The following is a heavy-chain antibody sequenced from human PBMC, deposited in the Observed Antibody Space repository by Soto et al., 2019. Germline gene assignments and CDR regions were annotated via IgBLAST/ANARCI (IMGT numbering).Heavy chain of an antibody. CDR3: GRNGSRYDFWSGPYDFDY. CDR2: IYYSGST. Sequence: QVQLQESGPGLVKPSETLSLTCTVYGGSISTYYWSWIRQPPGTGLEWIGYIYYSGSTNCNPSLKSRVTISVDTVNNQFSLKLSSVSAADTSVYYCGRNGSRYDFWSGPYDFDYWGQGTLVTVSS. V-gene: IGHV4-59*01. CDR1: GGSISTYY. J-gene: IGHJ4*02. D-gene: IGHD3-3*01.